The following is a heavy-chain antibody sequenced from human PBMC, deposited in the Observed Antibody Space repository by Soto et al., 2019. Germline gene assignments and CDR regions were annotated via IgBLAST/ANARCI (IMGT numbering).Heavy chain of an antibody. J-gene: IGHJ3*02. CDR2: ISGSGTTA. Sequence: PGGAMRLSSAASGFIFSSYAMSWVRQAPGKGLEWVSAISGSGTTAYYADSVKGRFTFSRDNSKKTMYLQMNSLRAEDTAVYYCAKTTDGWFSAFEIWGQGTMVTVSS. D-gene: IGHD6-19*01. V-gene: IGHV3-23*01. CDR1: GFIFSSYA. CDR3: AKTTDGWFSAFEI.